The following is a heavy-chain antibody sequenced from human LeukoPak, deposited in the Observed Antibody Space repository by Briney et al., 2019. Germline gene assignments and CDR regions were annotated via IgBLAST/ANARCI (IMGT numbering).Heavy chain of an antibody. D-gene: IGHD6-6*01. J-gene: IGHJ4*02. V-gene: IGHV3-23*01. CDR1: GFTFSSYA. CDR3: AKAGGQLDLLYYFDY. CDR2: ISGSGGST. Sequence: GGSLRLSCAASGFTFSSYAMSWVRQAPGKGLEWVSSISGSGGSTYYADSVKGGLTICRVNSNNTLYQQMNSLRAEHTAVYYCAKAGGQLDLLYYFDYWGQGTLVTVSS.